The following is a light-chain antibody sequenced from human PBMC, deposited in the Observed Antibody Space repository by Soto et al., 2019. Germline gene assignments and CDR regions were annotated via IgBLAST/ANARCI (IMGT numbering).Light chain of an antibody. CDR3: CSYAGNNTLV. CDR2: EVS. CDR1: SSNVGSYNF. J-gene: IGLJ3*02. V-gene: IGLV2-23*02. Sequence: QSALTQPASVSGSPGQSITISCTGTSSNVGSYNFVSWYRQYAGKAPELIIYEVSQRPSTFFNRFSGSKSGNTASLTVSGLQSDDEADYYCCSYAGNNTLVFGGGTKLT.